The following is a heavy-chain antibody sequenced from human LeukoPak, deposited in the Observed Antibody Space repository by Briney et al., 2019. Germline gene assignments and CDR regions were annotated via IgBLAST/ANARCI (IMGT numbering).Heavy chain of an antibody. V-gene: IGHV3-53*01. Sequence: GGSLRLSCAASGFTVSSNYMSWVRQAPGKGLEWVSVIYSGGSTYYAASVKGRFTISRDNSKNTLYLQMNSPRAEDTAVYYCARDTGRRQWLAADWYFDLWGRGTLVTVSS. CDR2: IYSGGST. J-gene: IGHJ2*01. D-gene: IGHD6-19*01. CDR3: ARDTGRRQWLAADWYFDL. CDR1: GFTVSSNY.